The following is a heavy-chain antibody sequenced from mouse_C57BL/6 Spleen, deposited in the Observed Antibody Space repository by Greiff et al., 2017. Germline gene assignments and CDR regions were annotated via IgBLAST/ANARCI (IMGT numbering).Heavy chain of an antibody. CDR1: GYSITSCYY. D-gene: IGHD2-1*01. CDR2: ISYDGSN. V-gene: IGHV3-6*01. J-gene: IGHJ1*03. CDR3: ARGFYYGYWYFDV. Sequence: EVKLMESGPGLVKPSQSLSLTCSVTGYSITSCYYWNWIRQFPGNKLEWMGYISYDGSNNYNPTLKNRISITRAPSKNQFFLQLNSVTTEDTATYCCARGFYYGYWYFDVWGTGTTVTVSS.